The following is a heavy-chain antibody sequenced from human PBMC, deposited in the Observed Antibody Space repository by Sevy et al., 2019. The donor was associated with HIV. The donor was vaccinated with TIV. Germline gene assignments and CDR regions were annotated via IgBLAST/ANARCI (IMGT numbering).Heavy chain of an antibody. CDR3: AGGRYDSSGSFDAFDI. Sequence: GGSLRLSCAASGITFSSYAMNWVRQAPGKGLEWVSTIYGTAGVTYYADSVKGRFTISRDNSKNTLFLQMNSLRAEDTAICYCAGGRYDSSGSFDAFDIWGQGTMVTVSS. V-gene: IGHV3-23*01. J-gene: IGHJ3*02. D-gene: IGHD3-22*01. CDR1: GITFSSYA. CDR2: IYGTAGVT.